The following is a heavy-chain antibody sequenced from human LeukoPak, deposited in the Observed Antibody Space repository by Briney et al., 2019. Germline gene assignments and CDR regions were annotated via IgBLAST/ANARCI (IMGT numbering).Heavy chain of an antibody. J-gene: IGHJ3*02. CDR2: ISSSSTI. CDR1: GFTFSSYS. CDR3: ARQPGAFDI. Sequence: PGGSLRLSCAASGFTFSSYSMNWVRQAPGKGLEWVSYISSSSTIYYADSVKGRFTISRDNSKNTLYLQMNSLRAEDTAVYYCARQPGAFDIWGQGTMVAVSS. D-gene: IGHD1-14*01. V-gene: IGHV3-48*01.